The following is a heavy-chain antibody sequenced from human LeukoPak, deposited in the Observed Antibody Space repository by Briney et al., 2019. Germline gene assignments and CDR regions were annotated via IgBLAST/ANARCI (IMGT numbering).Heavy chain of an antibody. V-gene: IGHV3-66*01. CDR3: ARPTLVRGVTEYYFDY. J-gene: IGHJ4*02. CDR2: IYSGGST. CDR1: GFTVSSNY. Sequence: PGGSLRLSCAASGFTVSSNYMSWVRQAPGKGLEWVSGIYSGGSTYYADSVKGRFTISRDNSKNTLYLQMNSLRAEDTALYYCARPTLVRGVTEYYFDYWGQGTLVTVSS. D-gene: IGHD3-10*01.